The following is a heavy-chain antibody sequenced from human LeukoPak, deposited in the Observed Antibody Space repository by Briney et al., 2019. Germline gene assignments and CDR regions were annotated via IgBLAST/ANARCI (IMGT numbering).Heavy chain of an antibody. CDR1: GYTFTSYY. D-gene: IGHD5-24*01. Sequence: ASVKVSCTASGYTFTSYYMHWVRQAPGQGLEWMGIINSSGGSTSYAQKFQGRVTMTRDTSTSTVYLELSSLRSEDTAVYYCARDLVIEMATMGDYWGQGTLVTVSS. J-gene: IGHJ4*02. CDR3: ARDLVIEMATMGDY. CDR2: INSSGGST. V-gene: IGHV1-46*01.